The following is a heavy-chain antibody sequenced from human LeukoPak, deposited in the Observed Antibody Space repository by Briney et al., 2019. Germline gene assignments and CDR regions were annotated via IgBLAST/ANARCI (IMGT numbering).Heavy chain of an antibody. CDR1: GFTFSTYS. J-gene: IGHJ4*02. CDR3: ARDQSDYYGSGSYSEGSY. CDR2: ISSSSGTI. V-gene: IGHV3-48*02. D-gene: IGHD3-10*01. Sequence: GGSLRLSCAASGFTFSTYSMKWVRQAPGKGLEWVSYISSSSGTIYYADSVKGRFTVSRDNAKNSLYLQMNGLRDEDTAVYYCARDQSDYYGSGSYSEGSYWGQGTLVTVSS.